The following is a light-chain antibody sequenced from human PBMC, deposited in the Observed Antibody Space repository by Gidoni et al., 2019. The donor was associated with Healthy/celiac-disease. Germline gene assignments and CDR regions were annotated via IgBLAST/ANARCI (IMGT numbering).Light chain of an antibody. CDR3: AAWDDSLNGPYVV. V-gene: IGLV1-44*01. CDR2: SNN. CDR1: SSNIGSNT. J-gene: IGLJ2*01. Sequence: SVLTQPPSASGTPGQRVPISCSGSSSNIGSNTVNWYQQLPGTAPKLLIYSNNQRPSGVPDRFSGSKSGTSASLAISGLQSEDEADYYCAAWDDSLNGPYVVFGGGTKLTVL.